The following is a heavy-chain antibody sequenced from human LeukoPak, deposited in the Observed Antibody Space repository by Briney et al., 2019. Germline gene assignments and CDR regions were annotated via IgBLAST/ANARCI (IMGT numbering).Heavy chain of an antibody. V-gene: IGHV1-18*01. J-gene: IGHJ6*02. D-gene: IGHD3-9*01. CDR1: GYTFPSYG. CDR2: VSPYNGNT. Sequence: GASVKVSRKGSGYTFPSYGISWVRQAPGQGLEWMGWVSPYNGNTKHAHKLQGRGTITTDTSTSTANMELRSLRSDDTVVYYSARTDPYDILAGYYPYYYYGMDVWGQGTTVTVSS. CDR3: ARTDPYDILAGYYPYYYYGMDV.